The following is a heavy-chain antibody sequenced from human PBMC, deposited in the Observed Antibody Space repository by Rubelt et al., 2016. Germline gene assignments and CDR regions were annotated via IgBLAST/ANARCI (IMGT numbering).Heavy chain of an antibody. D-gene: IGHD6-13*01. CDR3: ARGRRGSSSWLGRDYYGMDV. CDR2: INHSGST. Sequence: QVQLQQWGAGLLKPSETLSLTCAVYGGSFSGYYWSWIRQPPGKGLEWIGEINHSGSTNYDPSLKSRVTISVDTSKNQFSWKLSSVTAADTAVYYCARGRRGSSSWLGRDYYGMDVWGQGTTVTVSS. V-gene: IGHV4-34*01. J-gene: IGHJ6*02. CDR1: GGSFSGYY.